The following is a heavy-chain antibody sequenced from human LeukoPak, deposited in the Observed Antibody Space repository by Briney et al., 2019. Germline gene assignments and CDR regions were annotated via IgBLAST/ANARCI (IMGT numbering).Heavy chain of an antibody. D-gene: IGHD4-11*01. CDR3: AVTPSNLSHLDK. J-gene: IGHJ4*02. Sequence: ASVKVSCKASTDTFINYDINWVRQATGQGLEWIGWMNPNTGNTGYAQNFQGRVTMTRGTSISTAHMELSSLRPEDTAVYYCAVTPSNLSHLDKWGQGTLVTISS. CDR1: TDTFINYD. V-gene: IGHV1-8*01. CDR2: MNPNTGNT.